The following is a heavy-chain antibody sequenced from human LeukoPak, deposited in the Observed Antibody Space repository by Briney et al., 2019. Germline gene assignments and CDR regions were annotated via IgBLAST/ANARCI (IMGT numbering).Heavy chain of an antibody. CDR2: ISGSGGIT. J-gene: IGHJ4*02. CDR3: ARGGYYDSSGSREFDY. Sequence: PGGSLRLSCAASGFTFSSYAMSWVRQAPGEGLEWVSAISGSGGITSYADSVKGRFTISRDNSKNTLYLQMNSLRAEDTAVYYCARGGYYDSSGSREFDYWGQGTLVTVSS. V-gene: IGHV3-23*01. D-gene: IGHD3-22*01. CDR1: GFTFSSYA.